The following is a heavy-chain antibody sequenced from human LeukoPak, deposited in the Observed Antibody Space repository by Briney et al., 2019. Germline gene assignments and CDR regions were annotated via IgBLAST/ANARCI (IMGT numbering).Heavy chain of an antibody. J-gene: IGHJ4*02. CDR3: ARGVRIADY. CDR2: INHSGST. V-gene: IGHV4-34*01. Sequence: SETLSLTCAVYGGSFSSYYWSWIRRSPGRGLEWIGEINHSGSTYYNPSLKSRVTISEDTSKNQFSLKLSSVTAADAAVYYCARGVRIADYWGQGTLVTVSS. D-gene: IGHD6-13*01. CDR1: GGSFSSYY.